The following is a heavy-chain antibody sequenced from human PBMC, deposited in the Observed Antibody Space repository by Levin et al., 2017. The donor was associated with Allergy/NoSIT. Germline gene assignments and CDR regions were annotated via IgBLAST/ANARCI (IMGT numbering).Heavy chain of an antibody. CDR2: VESTGGST. CDR1: GFTFSSYA. J-gene: IGHJ4*02. CDR3: ARRSDYDSGWFDY. Sequence: QPGGSLRLSCVASGFTFSSYAMSWVRQAPGKGLEWVSNVESTGGSTYYADSVKGRFTISRDNSKNTLYLQMNSLRGDDTAVYYCARRSDYDSGWFDYWGQGTLVAVSS. V-gene: IGHV3-23*01. D-gene: IGHD6-19*01.